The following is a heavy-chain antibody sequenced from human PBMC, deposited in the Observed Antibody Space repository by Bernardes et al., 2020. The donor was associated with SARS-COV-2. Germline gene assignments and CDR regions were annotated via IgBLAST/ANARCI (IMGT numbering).Heavy chain of an antibody. D-gene: IGHD3-10*01. CDR1: GGSFSGYY. CDR2: INHSGST. V-gene: IGHV4-34*01. Sequence: SETLSLTCAVYGGSFSGYYWSWIRQPPGKGLEWIGEINHSGSTNYNPSLKSRVTISVDTSKNQFSLKLSSVTAADTAVYYCARGMELLWFGEFLYNWFDPWGQGTLVTVSS. J-gene: IGHJ5*02. CDR3: ARGMELLWFGEFLYNWFDP.